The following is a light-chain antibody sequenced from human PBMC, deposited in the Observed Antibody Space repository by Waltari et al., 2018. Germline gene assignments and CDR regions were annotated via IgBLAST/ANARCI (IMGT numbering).Light chain of an antibody. V-gene: IGLV2-14*01. Sequence: QSALTQPASVSGSPGQSITISCTGTSSDVGGYNYVSWYQQHPGKAPKLMIYEVSNRPSGVSNRCAGSKAGNTASLTISGLQAEDEADYYCSSYTSSSTPYVCGTGTKVTVL. CDR1: SSDVGGYNY. CDR3: SSYTSSSTPYV. CDR2: EVS. J-gene: IGLJ1*01.